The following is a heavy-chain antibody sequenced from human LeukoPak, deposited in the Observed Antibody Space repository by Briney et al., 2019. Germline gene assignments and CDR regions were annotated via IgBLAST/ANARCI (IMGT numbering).Heavy chain of an antibody. CDR2: IIPIFGTA. CDR1: GGTFSSYA. V-gene: IGHV1-69*01. Sequence: ASVKVSCKASGGTFSSYAISWVRQAPGQGLEWMGGIIPIFGTANYAQKFQGRVTITADESTSTAYMELSSLRSEDTAVYYCARELGIPYYFDYWGQGTLVTVSS. CDR3: ARELGIPYYFDY. J-gene: IGHJ4*02. D-gene: IGHD7-27*01.